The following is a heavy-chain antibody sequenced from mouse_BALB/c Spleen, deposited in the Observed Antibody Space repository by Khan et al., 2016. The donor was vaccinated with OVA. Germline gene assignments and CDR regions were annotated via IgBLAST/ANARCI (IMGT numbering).Heavy chain of an antibody. CDR1: GYTFTDYV. D-gene: IGHD1-2*01. CDR2: TYPGSGTT. Sequence: QVQLQQPGPELVKPGASVKMSCKASGYTFTDYVITWVKQRTGQGLEWIGETYPGSGTTYYNEKFKDKATLTADKSSNTAYMQLSSLTSEDSAAFFSARNYGGAWFAYWGQGTLVTASA. V-gene: IGHV1-77*01. CDR3: ARNYGGAWFAY. J-gene: IGHJ3*01.